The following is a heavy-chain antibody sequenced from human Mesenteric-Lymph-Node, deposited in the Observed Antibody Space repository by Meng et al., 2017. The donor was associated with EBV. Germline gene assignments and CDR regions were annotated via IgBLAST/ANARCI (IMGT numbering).Heavy chain of an antibody. CDR3: ARVDTAMGWFDP. CDR2: IIPIFGTA. J-gene: IGHJ5*02. D-gene: IGHD5-18*01. V-gene: IGHV1-69*06. CDR1: GGTFTNYA. Sequence: QVQLVQSGAEVKKPGSSVKVSCKASGGTFTNYAFSWVRQAPGQGLEWMGGIIPIFGTANYAQKFQGRVTITADKSTSTAYMELSSLRSEDTAVYYCARVDTAMGWFDPWGQGTLVTVSS.